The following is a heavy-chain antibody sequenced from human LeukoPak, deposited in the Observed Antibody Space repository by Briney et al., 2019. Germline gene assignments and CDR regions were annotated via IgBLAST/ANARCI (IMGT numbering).Heavy chain of an antibody. J-gene: IGHJ6*03. Sequence: GGSLRLSCAASGFTVSSNYMSWVRQAPGKGLEWVSVIYSGGSTYYADSVKGRFTISRDNAKNTLYLQMNSLRAEDTAVYYCARAYYYYYMDVWGKGTTVTVSS. CDR2: IYSGGST. CDR1: GFTVSSNY. V-gene: IGHV3-53*01. CDR3: ARAYYYYYMDV.